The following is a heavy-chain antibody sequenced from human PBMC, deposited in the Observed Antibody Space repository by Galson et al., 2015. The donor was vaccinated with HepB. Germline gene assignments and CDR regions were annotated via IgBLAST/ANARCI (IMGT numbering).Heavy chain of an antibody. CDR3: ARGHYDFLSGYYCDF. J-gene: IGHJ4*02. Sequence: SLRLSCAAFGFTFNKCRMTWVRQAPGKGLEWVANIKEDGNEIHYVDSVKGRFTISRDNAKNSLFLQMNSLRAEDTAVYFCARGHYDFLSGYYCDFWGQGTLVTVSS. CDR1: GFTFNKCR. CDR2: IKEDGNEI. D-gene: IGHD3-3*01. V-gene: IGHV3-7*01.